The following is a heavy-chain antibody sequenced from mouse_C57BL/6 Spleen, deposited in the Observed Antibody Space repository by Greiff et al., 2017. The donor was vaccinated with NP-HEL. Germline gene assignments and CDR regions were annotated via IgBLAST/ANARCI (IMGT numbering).Heavy chain of an antibody. J-gene: IGHJ4*01. D-gene: IGHD2-3*01. CDR3: ARDDGYGYAMDY. Sequence: EVHLVESEGGLVQPGSSMKLSCTASGFTFSDYYMAWVRQVPEKGLEWVANINYDGSSTYYLDSLKSRFIISRDNAKNILYLQMSSLKSEDTATYYCARDDGYGYAMDYWGQGTSVTVSS. V-gene: IGHV5-16*01. CDR1: GFTFSDYY. CDR2: INYDGSST.